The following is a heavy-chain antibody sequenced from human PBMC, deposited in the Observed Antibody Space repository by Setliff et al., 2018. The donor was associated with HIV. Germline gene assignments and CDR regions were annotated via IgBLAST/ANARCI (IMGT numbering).Heavy chain of an antibody. CDR2: INVGSGNT. V-gene: IGHV1-3*01. J-gene: IGHJ4*02. D-gene: IGHD1-26*01. Sequence: ASVKVSCKASGYTFTTYVVHWVRQAPGQRLEWMGWINVGSGNTKYSQNFQGRVTITKDTSASTVYMELSSLRSEDTALYYCTRVMGATTGFHDYWGQGTLVTVSS. CDR1: GYTFTTYV. CDR3: TRVMGATTGFHDY.